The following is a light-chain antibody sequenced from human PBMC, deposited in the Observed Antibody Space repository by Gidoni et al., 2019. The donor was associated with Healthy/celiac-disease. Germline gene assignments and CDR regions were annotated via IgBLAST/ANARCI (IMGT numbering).Light chain of an antibody. J-gene: IGLJ2*01. CDR1: SSDVGSYNL. V-gene: IGLV2-23*01. CDR3: CSYAGSVGVV. Sequence: QSALTQPASVSGSPGQSITIPCTGTSSDVGSYNLVSWYQQHPGKAPKLMIYEGSKRPSGVSNRFSGSKSGNTASLTISGLQAEDEADYYCCSYAGSVGVVFGGGTKLTVL. CDR2: EGS.